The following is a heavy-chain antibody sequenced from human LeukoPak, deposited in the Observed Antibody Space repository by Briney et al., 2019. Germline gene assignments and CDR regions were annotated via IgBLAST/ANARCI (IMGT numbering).Heavy chain of an antibody. V-gene: IGHV3-9*03. CDR1: GFTFDDYA. Sequence: GRSLSLSCAASGFTFDDYAMHWVRQAPGKGLEWVSGIRWNSGSLGYADSVKGRFTISRDNAKNSLYLQMNSPRAEDMALYYCAKGYGSGSYVFDYWGQGTLVTVSS. J-gene: IGHJ4*02. CDR2: IRWNSGSL. D-gene: IGHD3-10*01. CDR3: AKGYGSGSYVFDY.